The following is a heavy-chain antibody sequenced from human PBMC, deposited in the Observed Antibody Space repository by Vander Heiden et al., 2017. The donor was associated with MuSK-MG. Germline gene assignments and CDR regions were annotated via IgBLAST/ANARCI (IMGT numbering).Heavy chain of an antibody. D-gene: IGHD2-2*01. J-gene: IGHJ4*02. CDR2: IYYSGST. Sequence: QVQLQESGPGLVKPSETLSLTCTVSGGSISSFYWAWLRQPPGKGLEWIGYIYYSGSTNYNPSLKSRVTISVDTSKNQFSLKLNSVTAADTAVYYCARLYCSSTSCFDYWGQGTLVTVSS. V-gene: IGHV4-59*08. CDR1: GGSISSFY. CDR3: ARLYCSSTSCFDY.